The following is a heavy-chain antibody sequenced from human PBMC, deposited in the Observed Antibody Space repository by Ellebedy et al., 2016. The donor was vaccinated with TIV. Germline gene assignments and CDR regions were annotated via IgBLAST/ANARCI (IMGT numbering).Heavy chain of an antibody. CDR2: IYPTDSDT. CDR3: ARPSDWNDGYFHY. CDR1: GYTFTNYW. J-gene: IGHJ4*02. D-gene: IGHD1-1*01. V-gene: IGHV5-51*01. Sequence: KVSCKGSGYTFTNYWIGWVRQMPGKGLEWMGIIYPTDSDTRYSPSFQGQVTISADKSISTAYLQWNSLKASDTAMFYCARPSDWNDGYFHYWGQGTLVTVSS.